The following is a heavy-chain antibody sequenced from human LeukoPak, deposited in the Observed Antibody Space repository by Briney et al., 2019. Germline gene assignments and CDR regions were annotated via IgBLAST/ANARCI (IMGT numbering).Heavy chain of an antibody. CDR1: GFTFSS. CDR2: ISSSSSYI. Sequence: GGSLRLSCAASGFTFSSMNWVRQAPGKGLEWVSSISSSSSYIYYADSVKGRFTISRDNAKNSLYLQMNSLRAEDTAVYYCASLYDILTGYSRPDYWGQGTLVTVSS. D-gene: IGHD3-9*01. V-gene: IGHV3-21*01. CDR3: ASLYDILTGYSRPDY. J-gene: IGHJ4*02.